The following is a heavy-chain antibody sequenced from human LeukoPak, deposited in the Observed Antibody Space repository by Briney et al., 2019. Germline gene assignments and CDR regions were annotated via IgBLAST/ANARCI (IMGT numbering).Heavy chain of an antibody. CDR3: ARVRSSGSLLDAFDI. J-gene: IGHJ3*02. V-gene: IGHV1-69*05. Sequence: SVTVSFKASGGTFSSYAISRVRQAPGQGLEWMGGIIPIFGTANYAQKFQGRVTITTDESTSTAYMELSSLRSEDTAVYYCARVRSSGSLLDAFDIWGQGTMVTVSS. D-gene: IGHD1-26*01. CDR1: GGTFSSYA. CDR2: IIPIFGTA.